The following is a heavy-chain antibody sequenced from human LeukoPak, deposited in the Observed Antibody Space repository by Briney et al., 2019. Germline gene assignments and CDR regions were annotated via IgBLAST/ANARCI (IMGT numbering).Heavy chain of an antibody. CDR3: ARPPEVGSGSYQI. Sequence: GESLKISFKGSGYSFTSYWIGWVRPMPGKGLEWMGIIYPGDSDTRYSPSFQGQVTISADKSISTAYLQWSSLKASDTAMYYCARPPEVGSGSYQIWGQGTMVTVSS. V-gene: IGHV5-51*01. J-gene: IGHJ3*02. D-gene: IGHD3-10*01. CDR2: IYPGDSDT. CDR1: GYSFTSYW.